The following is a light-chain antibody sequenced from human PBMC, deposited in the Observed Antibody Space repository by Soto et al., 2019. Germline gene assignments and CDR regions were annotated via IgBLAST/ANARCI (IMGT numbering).Light chain of an antibody. Sequence: DIVMTQSPDSLAVSPGERATLSCRASQSVSSSYLAWYQQKPGQAPRLLIYGASSRATGIPDRFSGSGSGTDFTLTISRLEPEDFAVYYCQQYGSSPPRTFGQGTKVEIK. CDR1: QSVSSSY. J-gene: IGKJ1*01. V-gene: IGKV3-20*01. CDR2: GAS. CDR3: QQYGSSPPRT.